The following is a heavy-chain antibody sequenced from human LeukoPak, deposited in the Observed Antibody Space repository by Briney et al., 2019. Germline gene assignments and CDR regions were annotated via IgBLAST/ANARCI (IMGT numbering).Heavy chain of an antibody. CDR1: GGTFSSYA. CDR3: ARAVDRRYSYGPFDY. Sequence: SVKVSCKASGGTFSSYAISWVRQAPGQGLEWMGGIIPIFGTANYAQKFQGRVTITTDESTSTAYMELSSLRSEDTAVYYCARAVDRRYSYGPFDYWGQGTLVTVSS. D-gene: IGHD5-18*01. CDR2: IIPIFGTA. J-gene: IGHJ4*02. V-gene: IGHV1-69*05.